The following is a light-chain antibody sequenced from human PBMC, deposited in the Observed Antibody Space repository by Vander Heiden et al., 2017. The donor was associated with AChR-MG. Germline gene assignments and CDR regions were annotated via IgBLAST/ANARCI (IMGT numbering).Light chain of an antibody. CDR1: QSIYRW. CDR3: QQDDYGDS. V-gene: IGKV1-5*03. Sequence: DIQMTQSPSTLSASVGDRVTITCRASQSIYRWLAWYQQKPGKVPNLLIYEASRLESGVPPRFSGSGSGTEFTLTISSLQPDDFASYYCQQDDYGDSFGGGTKVETK. J-gene: IGKJ4*01. CDR2: EAS.